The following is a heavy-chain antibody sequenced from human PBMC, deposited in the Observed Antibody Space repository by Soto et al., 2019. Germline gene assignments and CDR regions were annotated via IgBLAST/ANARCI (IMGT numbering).Heavy chain of an antibody. CDR1: GGSISSYY. V-gene: IGHV4-59*01. Sequence: SETLSLTCTVSGGSISSYYWSWIRQPPGKGLEWIGYIYYSGSTNYNPSLKSRVTISVDTSKNQFSLKLSSVTAADTAVYYCARVRGYCSSTSCYSAMDYYYYMYVWGKGTTVTVSS. CDR2: IYYSGST. D-gene: IGHD2-2*01. CDR3: ARVRGYCSSTSCYSAMDYYYYMYV. J-gene: IGHJ6*03.